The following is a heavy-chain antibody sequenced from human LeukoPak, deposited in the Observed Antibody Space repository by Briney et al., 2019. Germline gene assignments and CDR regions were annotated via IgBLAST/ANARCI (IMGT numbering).Heavy chain of an antibody. CDR1: GGSISSYY. V-gene: IGHV4-59*08. CDR3: AGRSGTNVENYYYYYMDV. CDR2: IYYSGNT. J-gene: IGHJ6*03. D-gene: IGHD6-13*01. Sequence: SETLSLTCTVSGGSISSYYWSWIRQPPGKGLEWIGYIYYSGNTNYNPSLKSRVTISVDTSKNQFSLMLSSVTTADTAVFYCAGRSGTNVENYYYYYMDVWGKGTTVTVSS.